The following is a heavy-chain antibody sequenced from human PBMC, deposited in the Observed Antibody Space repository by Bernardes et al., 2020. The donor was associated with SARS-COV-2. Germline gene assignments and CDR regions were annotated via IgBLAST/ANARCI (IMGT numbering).Heavy chain of an antibody. Sequence: GGSLRLSCAASGFTFSSYAMSWVRQAPGKGLEWVSAISGSGSNTFYADSVKGRFTISRDNSKNTLYVQMNSLGAEDTAVYYCAKVPTLMTPRSFDYWGQGTLVTVSS. CDR1: GFTFSSYA. J-gene: IGHJ4*02. V-gene: IGHV3-23*01. CDR3: AKVPTLMTPRSFDY. CDR2: ISGSGSNT.